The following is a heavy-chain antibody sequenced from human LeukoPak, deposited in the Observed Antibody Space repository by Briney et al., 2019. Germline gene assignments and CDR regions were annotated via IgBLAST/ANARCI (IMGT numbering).Heavy chain of an antibody. CDR2: INPNSGGT. V-gene: IGHV1-2*02. CDR3: ARGRRAYDSSGYSDY. J-gene: IGHJ4*02. D-gene: IGHD3-22*01. Sequence: GASVKVSCKASGYTFTGYYMHWVRQAPGQGLEWMGWINPNSGGTNYEQKFQGRVTMTRDTSISTAYMELSRLRSDDTAVYYCARGRRAYDSSGYSDYWGQGTLVTVSS. CDR1: GYTFTGYY.